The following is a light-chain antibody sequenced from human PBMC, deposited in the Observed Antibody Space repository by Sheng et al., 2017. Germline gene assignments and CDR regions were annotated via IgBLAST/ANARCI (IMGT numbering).Light chain of an antibody. CDR3: QSYDSSLSWV. J-gene: IGLJ3*02. Sequence: QSVLTQPPSVSGAPGQTVTISCTGSSSNIGEGYDVHWYQQLPGTAPKLLIYGNGDRPSGVPDRFSGSKSGTSASLAITGLHAEDEADYYCQSYDSSLSWVFGGGTKVTVL. CDR2: GNG. CDR1: SSNIGEGYD. V-gene: IGLV1-40*01.